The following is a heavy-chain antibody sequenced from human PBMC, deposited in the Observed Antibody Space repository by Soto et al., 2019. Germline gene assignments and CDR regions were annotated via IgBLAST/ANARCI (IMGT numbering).Heavy chain of an antibody. CDR2: ISIYYSYS. CDR1: GYTFSNYG. D-gene: IGHD2-2*01. CDR3: AKNGSRWLDS. J-gene: IGHJ5*01. V-gene: IGHV1-18*01. Sequence: VQLVQSGAELKMPGASVKVSCKTSGYTFSNYGISWVRQAPGQGLEWMGWISIYYSYSHSSPKLHGRLIMTTDTSTNTAFMELRNLQFDDPAVYYCAKNGSRWLDSWGQGTLVTVS.